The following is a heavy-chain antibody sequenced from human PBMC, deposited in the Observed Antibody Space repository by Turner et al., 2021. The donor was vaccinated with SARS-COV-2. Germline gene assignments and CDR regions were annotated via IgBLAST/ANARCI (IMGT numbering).Heavy chain of an antibody. CDR1: GFTFSSYG. J-gene: IGHJ4*02. CDR3: AKTIGSYYDSSGYYQYFDY. CDR2: ISYDGSNK. D-gene: IGHD3-22*01. V-gene: IGHV3-30*18. Sequence: QVQLVESGGGVVQPGRSLRLSCAASGFTFSSYGMHWVRQAPGKGLEWVAVISYDGSNKYYADSVKDRFTISRDNSKNTLYLQMNSLRAEDTAVYYCAKTIGSYYDSSGYYQYFDYWGQGTLVTVSS.